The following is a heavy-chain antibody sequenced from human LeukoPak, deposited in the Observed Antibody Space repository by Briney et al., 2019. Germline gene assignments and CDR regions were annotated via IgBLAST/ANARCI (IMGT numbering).Heavy chain of an antibody. D-gene: IGHD4-23*01. CDR3: ARVYGGGYFDY. CDR2: IYSGGST. Sequence: GGSLRLSCAASGFTVSSNYMSWVRQAPGKGLEWVPVIYSGGSTYYADSVKGRFTISRDNSKNTLYLQMNSLRAEDTAVYYCARVYGGGYFDYWGQGTLVTVSS. J-gene: IGHJ4*02. CDR1: GFTVSSNY. V-gene: IGHV3-66*01.